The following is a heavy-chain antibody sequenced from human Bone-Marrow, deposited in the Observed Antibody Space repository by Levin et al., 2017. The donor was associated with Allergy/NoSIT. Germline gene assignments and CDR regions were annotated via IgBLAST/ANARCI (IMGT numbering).Heavy chain of an antibody. CDR2: INKDGSYE. V-gene: IGHV3-7*04. CDR1: GFIFSNYR. Sequence: VASVKVSCVASGFIFSNYRMSWVRQSPGKGLEWVANINKDGSYEQYVGSVKGRFSISRDNDKNSMSLQMDSLRVEDTAVYYCAREDSGRWSGPLDYWGQGTLVTVSS. D-gene: IGHD5-12*01. CDR3: AREDSGRWSGPLDY. J-gene: IGHJ4*02.